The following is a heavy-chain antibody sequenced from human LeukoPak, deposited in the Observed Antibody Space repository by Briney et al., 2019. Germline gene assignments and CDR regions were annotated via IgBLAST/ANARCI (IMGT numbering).Heavy chain of an antibody. CDR1: GGSFSGYY. Sequence: SETLSLTCAVYGGSFSGYYWSWIRQPPGKGLEWIGEINHSGSTNYNPSLKSRVTISVDTSKNQFSLKLSSVTAADTAVYYCARDPHQDDYGDYGWFDPWGQGTLVTVSS. CDR3: ARDPHQDDYGDYGWFDP. CDR2: INHSGST. V-gene: IGHV4-34*01. D-gene: IGHD4-17*01. J-gene: IGHJ5*02.